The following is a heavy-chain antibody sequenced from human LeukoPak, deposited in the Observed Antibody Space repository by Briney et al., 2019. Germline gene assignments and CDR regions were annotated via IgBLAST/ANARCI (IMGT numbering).Heavy chain of an antibody. D-gene: IGHD1-26*01. J-gene: IGHJ6*02. CDR1: GGSTSSYY. V-gene: IGHV4-59*01. CDR3: ARTSGSYFYYYGMDV. CDR2: IYYSGST. Sequence: SETLSLTCTVSGGSTSSYYWSWIRQPPGKGLEWIGYIYYSGSTNYNPSLKSRVTISVDTSKNQFSLKLSSVTAADTAVYYCARTSGSYFYYYGMDVWGQGTTVTVSS.